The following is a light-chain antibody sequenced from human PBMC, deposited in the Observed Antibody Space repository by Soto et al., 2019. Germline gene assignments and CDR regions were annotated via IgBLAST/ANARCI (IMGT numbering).Light chain of an antibody. J-gene: IGKJ1*01. CDR3: QQYDRSPWT. CDR2: GAS. V-gene: IGKV3-20*01. Sequence: EIVLTQSPGTLSLSPGERVTLSCRASQSVGSSHLAWYQQKPGQAPRLLIYGASNRATGIPDRFSGSGSGTDFTLTISRLEPEDFAVYHCQQYDRSPWTFGQGTQVDIK. CDR1: QSVGSSH.